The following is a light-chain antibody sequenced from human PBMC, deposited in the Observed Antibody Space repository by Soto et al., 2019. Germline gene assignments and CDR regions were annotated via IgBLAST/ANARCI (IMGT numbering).Light chain of an antibody. CDR3: TSYTTGSSLVV. CDR2: DVT. CDR1: SSDVGGYNY. V-gene: IGLV2-14*03. J-gene: IGLJ2*01. Sequence: QSALTQPASVSGSPGQSITISCTGTSSDVGGYNYVSWYQHHPGKAPKVIIYDVTNRPTGVSDRFSGSKSGNTASLTISGPQAEDEAEYFCTSYTTGSSLVVFGGGTKLTVL.